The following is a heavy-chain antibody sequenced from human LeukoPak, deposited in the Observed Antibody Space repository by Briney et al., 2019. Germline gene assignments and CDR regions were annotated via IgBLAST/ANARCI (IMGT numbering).Heavy chain of an antibody. V-gene: IGHV3-9*01. CDR2: ISWNSGSK. CDR1: GTTFDGYA. CDR3: ARSTAGFDY. Sequence: GGSLRLSCAASGTTFDGYAMHWVRQAPGKGLEWVSYISWNSGSKAYADSVKGRFTISRDNAKNSLYLQMNSLRAEDTAVYYCARSTAGFDYWGQGTLVTVSS. D-gene: IGHD1-1*01. J-gene: IGHJ4*02.